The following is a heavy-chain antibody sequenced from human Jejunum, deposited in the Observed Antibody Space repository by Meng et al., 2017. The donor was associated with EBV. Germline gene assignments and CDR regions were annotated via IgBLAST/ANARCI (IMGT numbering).Heavy chain of an antibody. J-gene: IGHJ1*01. V-gene: IGHV6-1*01. Sequence: QVQLQQSGPGLVKPSQTPSLTCALTGDSVSSNSATWHWVRQSPSRGLEWLGRTYYRSKSYNDYAVSVKSRITINPDTSKNQFTLQLNSVTPEDTAVYYCAGGAAAGTGSGFQQWGQGTLVTVSS. CDR1: GDSVSSNSAT. D-gene: IGHD6-13*01. CDR3: AGGAAAGTGSGFQQ. CDR2: TYYRSKSYN.